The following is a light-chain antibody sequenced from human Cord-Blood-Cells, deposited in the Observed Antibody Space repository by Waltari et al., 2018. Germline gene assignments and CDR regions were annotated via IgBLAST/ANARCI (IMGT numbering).Light chain of an antibody. J-gene: IGKJ2*03. CDR3: QQSYSTPYS. CDR2: AAS. V-gene: IGKV1-39*01. CDR1: QSISSY. Sequence: DIQMTQSPSSLSASVGDRVTITCRASQSISSYLNWYQQKPGKAPKLLIYAASSLQSGVPSRFSGSGSETDFTLTIISLQPEDFATYYCQQSYSTPYSVGQGTKLEIK.